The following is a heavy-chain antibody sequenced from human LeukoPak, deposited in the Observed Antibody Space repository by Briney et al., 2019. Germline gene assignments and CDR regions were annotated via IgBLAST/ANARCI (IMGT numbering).Heavy chain of an antibody. CDR1: GFTLGDDA. J-gene: IGHJ6*02. CDR3: TRGRREGDVVVPAAIRDYYYYGMDV. D-gene: IGHD2-2*02. CDR2: IRSKANGGTT. V-gene: IGHV3-49*04. Sequence: PGGSLRLACTASGFTLGDDAMSWVRQAPGKGLEWVGFIRSKANGGTTAYAASVKGRFTISRDDSKSIAYLQMNSLKTEDTAVYYCTRGRREGDVVVPAAIRDYYYYGMDVWGQGTTVTVSS.